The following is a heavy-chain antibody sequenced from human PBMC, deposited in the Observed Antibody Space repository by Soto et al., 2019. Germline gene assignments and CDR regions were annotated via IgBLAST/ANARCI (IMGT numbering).Heavy chain of an antibody. D-gene: IGHD3-22*01. CDR3: AKAFDASGYTYERAFDY. Sequence: EVQLLESGGGLVQPGGSLRLSCVASGFKFSTYAMAWVRQAPGKGLEWVSSISGRGDGTYQPDFVKGRFTISRDNSRNTLDLQLNGLRAEDTALYYCAKAFDASGYTYERAFDYWGQGTLATVSS. V-gene: IGHV3-23*01. CDR2: ISGRGDGT. CDR1: GFKFSTYA. J-gene: IGHJ4*02.